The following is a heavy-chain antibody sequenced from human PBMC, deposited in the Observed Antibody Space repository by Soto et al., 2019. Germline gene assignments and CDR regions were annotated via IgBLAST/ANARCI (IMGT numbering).Heavy chain of an antibody. D-gene: IGHD3-9*01. CDR2: VYTNGST. J-gene: IGHJ4*02. V-gene: IGHV4-4*07. CDR1: GYFIRDYY. CDR3: ASEMYDTTGWQSLRGYYYVDY. Sequence: PETLSLTCTFSGYFIRDYYWTGFRQLAGKDMEWIGRVYTNGSTSYNPSLKSRVTISVDTSNNQFSLKLTSVTAADTAVYYGASEMYDTTGWQSLRGYYYVDYCGMGTLVTIS.